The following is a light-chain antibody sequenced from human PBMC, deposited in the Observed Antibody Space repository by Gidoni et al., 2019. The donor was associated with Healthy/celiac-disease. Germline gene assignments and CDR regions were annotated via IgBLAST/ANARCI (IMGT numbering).Light chain of an antibody. J-gene: IGKJ4*01. V-gene: IGKV1-39*01. CDR3: QQSYSTPLT. Sequence: DIQMTQSPSSLSAAVGDRVTITCRASQSISSYLNWYQQKPGKAPKLLIYAASSLQGGVPSRYSGSGSGTDFTLTISSLPPEDFATYYCQQSYSTPLTFGGGTKVEIK. CDR1: QSISSY. CDR2: AAS.